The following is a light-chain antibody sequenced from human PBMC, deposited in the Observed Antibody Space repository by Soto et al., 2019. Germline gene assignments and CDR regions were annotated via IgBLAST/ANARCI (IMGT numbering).Light chain of an antibody. CDR1: QSVSSN. Sequence: EIVLTQSPATLSVPPGARATLSCRASQSVSSNLAWYQQKPGQAPRLLIYGASTRATGIPARFSGSGSETDFTLTISSLQPEDFATYSCQHSTTWTFGQGTKVDIK. CDR3: QHSTTWT. V-gene: IGKV3-15*01. CDR2: GAS. J-gene: IGKJ1*01.